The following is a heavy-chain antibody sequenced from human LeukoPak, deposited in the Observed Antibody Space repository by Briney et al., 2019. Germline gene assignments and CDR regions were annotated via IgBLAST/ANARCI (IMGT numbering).Heavy chain of an antibody. V-gene: IGHV3-23*01. J-gene: IGHJ4*02. CDR2: ISGSGDST. D-gene: IGHD2-2*02. CDR1: GFTFSSYS. Sequence: GGSLRLSCAASGFTFSSYSMNWVRQAPGKGLEWVSAISGSGDSTYYADSVKGRFTISRDNSKNTLYLQMNSLRVEDTAVYYCTKPDCPSTSCYTLDYWGQGIPVTVSS. CDR3: TKPDCPSTSCYTLDY.